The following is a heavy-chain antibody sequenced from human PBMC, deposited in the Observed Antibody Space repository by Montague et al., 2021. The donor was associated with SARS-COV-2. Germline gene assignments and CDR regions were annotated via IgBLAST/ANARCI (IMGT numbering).Heavy chain of an antibody. D-gene: IGHD3-3*01. Sequence: LVKPTQTLTLTCTFSGFSLSTSGVGVGWIRQPPGKGLEWIGSIYYSGSTYYNPSLKSRVTISVDTSKNQFSLKLSSVTAADTAVYYCARKASRGITIFGVVTASYYFDSWGQGTLVTVSS. V-gene: IGHV4-39*01. CDR3: ARKASRGITIFGVVTASYYFDS. J-gene: IGHJ4*02. CDR2: IYYSGST. CDR1: GFSLSTSGVG.